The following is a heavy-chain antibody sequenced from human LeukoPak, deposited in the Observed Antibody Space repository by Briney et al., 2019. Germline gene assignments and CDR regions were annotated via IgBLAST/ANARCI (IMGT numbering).Heavy chain of an antibody. Sequence: ASVKVSCKASGYTFTGYYMHWVRQAPGQGLEWMGWIDPNSGGTNYAQNFQGRVTMTRDTSISTAYMEVSRLTSDDTAMYYCARDPGDYYGSGSYLNPWGQGTLVTVSS. CDR1: GYTFTGYY. J-gene: IGHJ5*02. CDR3: ARDPGDYYGSGSYLNP. CDR2: IDPNSGGT. V-gene: IGHV1-2*02. D-gene: IGHD3-10*01.